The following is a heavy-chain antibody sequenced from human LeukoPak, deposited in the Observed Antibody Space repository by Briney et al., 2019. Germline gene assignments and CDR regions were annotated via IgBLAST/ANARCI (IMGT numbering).Heavy chain of an antibody. V-gene: IGHV2-5*01. CDR2: IYWTDEK. CDR3: AHREMSSRNWYYFDY. CDR1: GFSLSTSGVG. J-gene: IGHJ4*02. Sequence: SGPTLVKPTQTLTLTCTFSGFSLSTSGVGVGWIRQPPGKALEWLALIYWTDEKRCSPSLKSRLTITKDTSKNQVVLTMTNMDPVDTATYYCAHREMSSRNWYYFDYWGQGTLVTVSS. D-gene: IGHD6-13*01.